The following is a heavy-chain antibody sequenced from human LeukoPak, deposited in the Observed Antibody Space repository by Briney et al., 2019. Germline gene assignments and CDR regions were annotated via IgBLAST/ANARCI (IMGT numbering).Heavy chain of an antibody. J-gene: IGHJ4*02. Sequence: ASVKVSCKASGYTFTGFYFHWMRQAPGQGLEWVGCIHPDTGGTNYAQNFQGRVTMTRDTSINTASMQLDRLRSDDTAIYYCAREGVRDSKSFDYWGQGTLVTVSS. V-gene: IGHV1-2*02. D-gene: IGHD3-22*01. CDR1: GYTFTGFY. CDR2: IHPDTGGT. CDR3: AREGVRDSKSFDY.